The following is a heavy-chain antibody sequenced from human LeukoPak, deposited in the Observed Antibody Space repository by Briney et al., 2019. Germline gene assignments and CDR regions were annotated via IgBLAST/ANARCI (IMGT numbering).Heavy chain of an antibody. CDR3: ARDGYYYYMDV. CDR1: GFTFSSYS. Sequence: GGSLRLSCAASGFTFSSYSMNWVRQAPGKGLERVSYISSSSSTIYYADSVKGRFTISRDNAKNSLYLQMNSLRAEDTAVYYCARDGYYYYMDVWGKGTTVTVSS. CDR2: ISSSSSTI. V-gene: IGHV3-48*01. J-gene: IGHJ6*03.